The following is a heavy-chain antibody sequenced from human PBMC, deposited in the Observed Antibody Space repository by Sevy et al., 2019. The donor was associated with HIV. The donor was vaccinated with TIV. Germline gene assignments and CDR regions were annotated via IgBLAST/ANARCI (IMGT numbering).Heavy chain of an antibody. V-gene: IGHV1-2*02. CDR1: GYTLTDYY. J-gene: IGHJ4*02. CDR2: INPRSGGT. D-gene: IGHD4-17*01. Sequence: ASVKVSCKTSGYTLTDYYLHWVRQAPGQGLEWMGWINPRSGGTKYAQKFQGRVTMTRDTSINTAHLDLSSLKSDDTAGYCCARGNFGDLLDYWGQGTLVTVSS. CDR3: ARGNFGDLLDY.